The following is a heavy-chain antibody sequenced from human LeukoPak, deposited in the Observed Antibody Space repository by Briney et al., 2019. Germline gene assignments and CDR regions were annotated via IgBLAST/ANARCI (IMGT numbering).Heavy chain of an antibody. Sequence: SETLSLTCAVYGGSFSGYYWSWIRQPPGKGLEWIGEINHSGSTNYNPSLKSRVTISVDTSKNQFSLKLSSVTAADTAVYYCARRGYSYGRPFDYWGQGTLVTVSS. J-gene: IGHJ4*02. CDR3: ARRGYSYGRPFDY. CDR1: GGSFSGYY. CDR2: INHSGST. D-gene: IGHD5-18*01. V-gene: IGHV4-34*01.